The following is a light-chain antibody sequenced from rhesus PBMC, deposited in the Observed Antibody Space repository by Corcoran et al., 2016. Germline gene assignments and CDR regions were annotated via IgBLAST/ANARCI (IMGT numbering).Light chain of an antibody. J-gene: IGKJ1*01. Sequence: DIVMTQTPLSLPVTPGEPASISCRSSQSLLDSDGYTHLHWYLQKPGQSPQLLIYLVSNRASGVTDRFSGSGSGTDFTLKISRVEAEDVGVYYCMQTRQTPWTFGQGTKVEIK. CDR1: QSLLDSDGYTH. CDR3: MQTRQTPWT. V-gene: IGKV2-78*01. CDR2: LVS.